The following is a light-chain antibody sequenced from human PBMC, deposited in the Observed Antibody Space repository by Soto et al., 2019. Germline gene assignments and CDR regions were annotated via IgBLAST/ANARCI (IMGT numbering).Light chain of an antibody. CDR1: QSVNNNY. V-gene: IGKV3-20*01. CDR2: GPS. CDR3: QQYGGSPPVT. Sequence: EIVLTQSPGTLSLSPGERATLSCRASQSVNNNYLAWYQQKPGQPPKLLIFGPSSRATGIPDRFSGSGSGTDFTLTISRLEPEDFAVYYCQQYGGSPPVTFGGGNKVEIK. J-gene: IGKJ4*01.